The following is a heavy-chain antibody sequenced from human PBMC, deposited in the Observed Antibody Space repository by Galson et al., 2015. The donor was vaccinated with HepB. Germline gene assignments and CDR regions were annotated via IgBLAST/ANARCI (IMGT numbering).Heavy chain of an antibody. J-gene: IGHJ6*02. D-gene: IGHD3-3*01. CDR2: ISSSSSYI. V-gene: IGHV3-11*06. CDR3: ARDRKRITIFGVVIIYYGMDV. CDR1: GFTFSDYY. Sequence: SLRLSCAASGFTFSDYYMSWIRQAPGKGLEWVSYISSSSSYIYYADSVKGRFTISRDNAKNSLYLQMNSLRAEDTAVYYCARDRKRITIFGVVIIYYGMDVWGQGTTVTVSS.